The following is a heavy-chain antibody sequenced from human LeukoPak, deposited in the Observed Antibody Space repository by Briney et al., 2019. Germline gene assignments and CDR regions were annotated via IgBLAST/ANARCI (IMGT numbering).Heavy chain of an antibody. J-gene: IGHJ4*02. Sequence: PGGSLRLSCAASGFTFSSYSMNWVRQAPGKGLEWVSSISSSSSYIYYADSVKGRFTISRDNAKNSLYLQMISLRAEDTAVYYCARDALYCTNGVCYTGGRDYWGQGTLVTVSS. D-gene: IGHD2-8*01. CDR1: GFTFSSYS. CDR3: ARDALYCTNGVCYTGGRDY. V-gene: IGHV3-21*01. CDR2: ISSSSSYI.